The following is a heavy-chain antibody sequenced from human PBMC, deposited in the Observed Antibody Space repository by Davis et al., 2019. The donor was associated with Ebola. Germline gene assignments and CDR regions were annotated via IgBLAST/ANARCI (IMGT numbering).Heavy chain of an antibody. J-gene: IGHJ2*01. D-gene: IGHD6-13*01. V-gene: IGHV4-34*01. Sequence: PSETLSLTCVVYGGSFSGYYWSWIRQPPGKGLEWIGEINHSGSTNYNPSLKSRVTISVDTSKNQFSLKLSSVTAADTAVYYCARGAGYSSSWYWYFDLWGRGTLVTVSS. CDR1: GGSFSGYY. CDR2: INHSGST. CDR3: ARGAGYSSSWYWYFDL.